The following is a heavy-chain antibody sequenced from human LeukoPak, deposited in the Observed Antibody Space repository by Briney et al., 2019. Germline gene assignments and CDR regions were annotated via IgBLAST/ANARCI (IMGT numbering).Heavy chain of an antibody. CDR1: GGSISSGDYY. CDR2: IYYSGST. V-gene: IGHV4-30-4*08. CDR3: ASHNYDFWSGHQSTYYYMDV. Sequence: SEALSLTCTVSGGSISSGDYYWSWIRQPPGKGLEWIGYIYYSGSTYYNPSLKSRVTISVDTSKNQFSLKLSSVTAADTAVYYCASHNYDFWSGHQSTYYYMDVWSKGTTVTVSS. D-gene: IGHD3-3*01. J-gene: IGHJ6*03.